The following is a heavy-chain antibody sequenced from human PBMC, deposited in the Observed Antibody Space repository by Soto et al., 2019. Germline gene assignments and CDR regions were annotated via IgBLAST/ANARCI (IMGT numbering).Heavy chain of an antibody. Sequence: GASVKVSCKASGYTFTSYDINWVRQATGQGREWMGWMNPNSGNTGYAQKFQGRVTLTTDTSTNTAYMELRSLTSDDTAVYYCARDEGGYDILTGYYKAHHFDYWGQGXLVTVSS. J-gene: IGHJ4*02. CDR2: MNPNSGNT. D-gene: IGHD3-9*01. CDR3: ARDEGGYDILTGYYKAHHFDY. CDR1: GYTFTSYD. V-gene: IGHV1-8*01.